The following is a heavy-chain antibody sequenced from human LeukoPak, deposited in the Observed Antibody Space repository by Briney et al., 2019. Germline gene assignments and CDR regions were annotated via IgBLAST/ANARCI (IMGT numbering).Heavy chain of an antibody. D-gene: IGHD6-13*01. J-gene: IGHJ4*02. Sequence: ASVKVSCKASGYTFSNYGISWVRQAPGQGLEWMGWISSYNDNTNYAQKLQGRVTMTTDTSTSTAYMELRSLRSDDTALYYCAKGDEYSSPPHPVGFDYWGQGTLVTVSS. V-gene: IGHV1-18*01. CDR1: GYTFSNYG. CDR2: ISSYNDNT. CDR3: AKGDEYSSPPHPVGFDY.